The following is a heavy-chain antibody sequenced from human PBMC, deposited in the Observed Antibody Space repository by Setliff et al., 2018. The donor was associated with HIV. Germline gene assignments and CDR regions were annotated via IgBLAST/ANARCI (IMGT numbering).Heavy chain of an antibody. CDR2: MGGQAEGGTE. CDR1: GFTFSNAW. V-gene: IGHV3-15*04. Sequence: LRLSCAASGFTFSNAWMSWVRQAPGKGQEWVGRMGGQAEGGTEVYAPPVIARFTISRDDSKNTLYLDMGSLKTEDTAVYYCDSGRGSDAIAIDYWGQGTPVTVSS. D-gene: IGHD5-12*01. J-gene: IGHJ4*02. CDR3: DSGRGSDAIAIDY.